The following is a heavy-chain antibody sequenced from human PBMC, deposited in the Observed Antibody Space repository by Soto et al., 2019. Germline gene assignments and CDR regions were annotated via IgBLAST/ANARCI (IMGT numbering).Heavy chain of an antibody. J-gene: IGHJ6*02. D-gene: IGHD3-3*01. CDR1: GFTFSSYG. Sequence: VGSLRLSCAASGFTFSSYGMNWVRQAPGKGLEWVSSISCSSSNIYYADSVKGRFTISRDNAKNTLYLQMNSLRAEDTAVYYCTREMRVVDFCRGYSVLPGCYYGMDVWGQGTTVTVSS. CDR3: TREMRVVDFCRGYSVLPGCYYGMDV. CDR2: ISCSSSNI. V-gene: IGHV3-21*01.